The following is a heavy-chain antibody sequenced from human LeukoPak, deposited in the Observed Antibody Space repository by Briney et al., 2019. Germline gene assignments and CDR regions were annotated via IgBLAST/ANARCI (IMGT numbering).Heavy chain of an antibody. D-gene: IGHD6-6*01. Sequence: GGSLRLSCAASGFTFSSYGMHWVRQAPGKGLEWVAFIRYDGSNKYYADSVKGRFTISRDNAKNSLYLQMSSLRVEDTAVYYCTRDPRHFDSCGQGTLVTVSS. J-gene: IGHJ5*01. V-gene: IGHV3-30*02. CDR3: TRDPRHFDS. CDR1: GFTFSSYG. CDR2: IRYDGSNK.